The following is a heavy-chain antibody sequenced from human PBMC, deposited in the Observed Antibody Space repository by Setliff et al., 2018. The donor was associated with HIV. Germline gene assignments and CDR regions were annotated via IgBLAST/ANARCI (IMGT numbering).Heavy chain of an antibody. Sequence: SETLSLTCTVSGGSISSSSYYWGWIRQPPGKGLEWIGSIYYSGSTYYNPSLKSRVTTSVDTSKNQFSLTLNSVTAADTAVYYCARGSRQLTIFGVVFKTNYYFMDVWGKGTAVTVSS. CDR2: IYYSGST. CDR3: ARGSRQLTIFGVVFKTNYYFMDV. V-gene: IGHV4-39*01. J-gene: IGHJ6*03. D-gene: IGHD3-3*01. CDR1: GGSISSSSYY.